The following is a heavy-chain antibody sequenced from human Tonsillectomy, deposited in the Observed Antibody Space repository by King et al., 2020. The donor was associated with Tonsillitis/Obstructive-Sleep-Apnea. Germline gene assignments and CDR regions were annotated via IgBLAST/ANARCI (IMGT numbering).Heavy chain of an antibody. Sequence: VQLVESGGGLVQPGGSLXLSCXASGFTFSSYAMSXXXQAPGKGLEWVSAISGSGGSTYYADSVKGRFTISRDNSKNTLYLQMNSLRAEDTAVYYCAKVGHCSSTSCYGYYYYYMDVWGKGTTVTVSS. D-gene: IGHD2-2*01. CDR1: GFTFSSYA. V-gene: IGHV3-23*04. CDR3: AKVGHCSSTSCYGYYYYYMDV. J-gene: IGHJ6*03. CDR2: ISGSGGST.